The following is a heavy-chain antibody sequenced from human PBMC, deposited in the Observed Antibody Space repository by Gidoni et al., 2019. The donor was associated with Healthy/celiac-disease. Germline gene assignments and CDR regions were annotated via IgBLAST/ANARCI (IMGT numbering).Heavy chain of an antibody. V-gene: IGHV3-64D*06. D-gene: IGHD5-12*01. CDR2: ISSNGGST. J-gene: IGHJ4*02. Sequence: EVQLVESGGGLVQPGGSLRLSRSASGFPFSSYAMHWVRQAPGKGLEYVSAISSNGGSTYYADSVKGRFTISRDNSKNTLYLQMSSLRAEDTAVYYCVKEYPNIVATIDDYWGQGTLVTVSS. CDR3: VKEYPNIVATIDDY. CDR1: GFPFSSYA.